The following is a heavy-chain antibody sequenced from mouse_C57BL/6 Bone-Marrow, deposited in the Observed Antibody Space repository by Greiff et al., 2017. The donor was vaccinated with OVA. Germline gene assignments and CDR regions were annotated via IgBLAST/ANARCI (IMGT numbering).Heavy chain of an antibody. D-gene: IGHD2-4*01. Sequence: LQQSGAELVRPGSSVKLSCKDSYFAFMASAMHWVKQRPGHGLEWIGSFTMYSGATEYSENFKGKATLTANTSSSTAYMEHSSLTSEDYAIKYCARTDYYYAWFAYWGQGTPVTVSA. J-gene: IGHJ3*01. CDR3: ARTDYYYAWFAY. CDR1: YFAFMASA. CDR2: FTMYSGAT. V-gene: IGHV1-49*01.